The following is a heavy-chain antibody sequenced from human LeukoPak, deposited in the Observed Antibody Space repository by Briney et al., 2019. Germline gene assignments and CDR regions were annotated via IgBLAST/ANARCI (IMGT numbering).Heavy chain of an antibody. CDR3: ARENLIVGATTAFDI. CDR2: IYYSGST. Sequence: PSETLSLTCTVSGGSISSYYWSWIRQPPGKGLEWIGYIYYSGSTNYNPSLKSRVTISVDTSKNQFSLKLSSVTAADTAVYYCARENLIVGATTAFDIWGQGTMVTVSS. V-gene: IGHV4-59*01. J-gene: IGHJ3*02. CDR1: GGSISSYY. D-gene: IGHD1-26*01.